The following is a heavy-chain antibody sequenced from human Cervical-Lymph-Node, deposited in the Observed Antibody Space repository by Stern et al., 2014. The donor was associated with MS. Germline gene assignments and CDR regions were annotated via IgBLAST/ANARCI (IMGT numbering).Heavy chain of an antibody. CDR1: GGSISRSTYY. V-gene: IGHV4-39*02. J-gene: IGHJ4*02. CDR2: IYYSGTT. CDR3: ARLTGIIDS. Sequence: QVQLQESGPGLVKPSETLSLTCTVSGGSISRSTYYWGWIRQPPGKGLEWIGNIYYSGTTYYDPSLKSRVTLSVHSATNPFSLKLTSGTAADTAVYYCARLTGIIDSWGQGTLVAVSS. D-gene: IGHD5-24*01.